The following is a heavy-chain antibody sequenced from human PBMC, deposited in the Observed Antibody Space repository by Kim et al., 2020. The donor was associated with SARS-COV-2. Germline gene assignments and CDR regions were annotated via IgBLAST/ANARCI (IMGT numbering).Heavy chain of an antibody. Sequence: ASVKVSCKASGYTFTSYYMHWVRQAPGQGLEWMGIINPSGGSTSYAQKFQGRVTMTRDTTTSTVYMELSSLRSEDTAVYYCARGPGGPFAHIVVVPAAIYFDDWGQGTLVTVSS. CDR2: INPSGGST. V-gene: IGHV1-46*01. CDR3: ARGPGGPFAHIVVVPAAIYFDD. CDR1: GYTFTSYY. J-gene: IGHJ4*02. D-gene: IGHD2-2*01.